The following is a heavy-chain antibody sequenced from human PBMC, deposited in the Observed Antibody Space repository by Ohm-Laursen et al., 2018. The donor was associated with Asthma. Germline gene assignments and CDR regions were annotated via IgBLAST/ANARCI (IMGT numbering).Heavy chain of an antibody. V-gene: IGHV1-3*01. J-gene: IGHJ4*02. CDR1: GYTFASYA. Sequence: ATVKISCKASGYTFASYAIQWMRQAPGQRLEWMGWISGGGGNAKYSQKFQGRVTFTWDTSASSAYMELSSLRSEDTAVYYCARDYYFDTSAYFDYWGQGTQVTVSS. CDR3: ARDYYFDTSAYFDY. CDR2: ISGGGGNA. D-gene: IGHD3-22*01.